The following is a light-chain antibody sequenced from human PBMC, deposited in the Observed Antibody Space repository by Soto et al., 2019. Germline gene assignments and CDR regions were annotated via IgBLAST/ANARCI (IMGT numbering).Light chain of an antibody. CDR2: EVS. CDR3: MQSTQLPPT. V-gene: IGKV2D-29*02. J-gene: IGKJ5*01. CDR1: QSLLHIIGETF. Sequence: DVVMTQTPLSLSVAPGPPASISCKSRQSLLHIIGETFLFWCLQKPGQSPQLLIYEVSTRVSGVPDRFSGSGSGTDFTLEISRVETDDVGIYYCMQSTQLPPTFGQGTRLEIK.